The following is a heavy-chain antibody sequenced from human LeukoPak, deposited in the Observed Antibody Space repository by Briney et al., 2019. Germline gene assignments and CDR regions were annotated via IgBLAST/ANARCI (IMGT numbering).Heavy chain of an antibody. CDR2: IIPIFGTA. V-gene: IGHV1-69*13. CDR1: GGTFSSYA. Sequence: ASVKVSCKASGGTFSSYAISWVRQAPGQGLEWMGGIIPIFGTANYAQKFQGRVTITADEPTSTAYMELSSLRSEDTAVYYCARNYDSFPFDYWGQGTLVTVSS. J-gene: IGHJ4*02. D-gene: IGHD3-22*01. CDR3: ARNYDSFPFDY.